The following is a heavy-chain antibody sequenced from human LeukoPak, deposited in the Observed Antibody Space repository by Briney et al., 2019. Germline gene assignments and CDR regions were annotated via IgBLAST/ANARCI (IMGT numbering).Heavy chain of an antibody. V-gene: IGHV4-31*03. Sequence: SQTVSLTCTVSGGSISSGGYYWSWIRQHPGKGLEWIGYPYYSGSTYYNPSLKSRVTISVDTSKNQFSLRLSSVTATDTAVYYCARGAHLESDIVAVVAENRYDFDYWGQGTLVTVSS. CDR1: GGSISSGGYY. CDR3: ARGAHLESDIVAVVAENRYDFDY. CDR2: PYYSGST. D-gene: IGHD2-15*01. J-gene: IGHJ4*02.